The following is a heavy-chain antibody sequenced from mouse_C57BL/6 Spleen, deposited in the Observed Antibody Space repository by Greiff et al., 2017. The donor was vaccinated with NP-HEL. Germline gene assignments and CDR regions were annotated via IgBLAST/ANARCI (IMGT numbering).Heavy chain of an antibody. D-gene: IGHD1-2*01. V-gene: IGHV10-1*01. J-gene: IGHJ1*03. CDR2: IRSKSNNYAT. CDR3: VRGGTTAPAV. CDR1: GFSFNTYA. Sequence: EVKLVESGGGLVQPKGSLKLSCAASGFSFNTYAMNWVRQAPGKGLEWVARIRSKSNNYATYYADSVKDRFTISRDDSESMLYLQMNNLKTEDTAMYYCVRGGTTAPAVWGTGTTVTVSS.